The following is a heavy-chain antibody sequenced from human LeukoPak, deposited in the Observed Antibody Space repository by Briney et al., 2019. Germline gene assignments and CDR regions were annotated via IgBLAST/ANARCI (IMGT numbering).Heavy chain of an antibody. CDR2: IYSGGST. Sequence: GGSLRLSCAASGFTVSSNYMSWVRQAPGKGLEWVSVIYSGGSTYYADSVKGRFTISRDNSKNTLYLQMNSLRAEDTAVYYCAKDRVPAAIHDYWGQGTLVTVSS. CDR3: AKDRVPAAIHDY. J-gene: IGHJ4*02. CDR1: GFTVSSNY. V-gene: IGHV3-66*01. D-gene: IGHD2-2*01.